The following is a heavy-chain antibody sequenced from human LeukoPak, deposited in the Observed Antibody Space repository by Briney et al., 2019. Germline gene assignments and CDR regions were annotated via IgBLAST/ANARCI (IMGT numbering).Heavy chain of an antibody. D-gene: IGHD3-22*01. CDR3: AKEDTYYYDSSGYYPPGCFDY. J-gene: IGHJ4*02. CDR2: ISSSGSTI. Sequence: PGGSLRLSCAASGFTFSDYYMSWIRQAPGKGLEWVSKISSSGSTIYYADSVKGRFTISRDNAKNSLYLQMNSLRAEDTAVYYCAKEDTYYYDSSGYYPPGCFDYWGQGTLVTVSS. V-gene: IGHV3-11*01. CDR1: GFTFSDYY.